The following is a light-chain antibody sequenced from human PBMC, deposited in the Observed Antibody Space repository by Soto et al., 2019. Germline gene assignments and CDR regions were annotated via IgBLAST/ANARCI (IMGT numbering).Light chain of an antibody. CDR3: AAWYDSLKSHV. J-gene: IGLJ1*01. Sequence: QSVLTQPPSASGTPGQRVTISCSGSSSNIGRNTVHWYQQLPGTAPTVLINTNDKRTSGVPDRFSASKSASSASLAISGLQSEDEADYYCAAWYDSLKSHVFGAGTKLTVL. V-gene: IGLV1-44*01. CDR1: SSNIGRNT. CDR2: TND.